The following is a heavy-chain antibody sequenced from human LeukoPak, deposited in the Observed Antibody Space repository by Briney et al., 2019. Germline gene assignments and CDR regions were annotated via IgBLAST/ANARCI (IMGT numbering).Heavy chain of an antibody. D-gene: IGHD1-26*01. V-gene: IGHV4-34*01. CDR1: GGSFSGYY. Sequence: PSETLSLTCAVYGGSFSGYYWSWIRQPPGKGLEWIGSIYHSGSTYYNPSLKSRVTISVDTSKNQFSLKLRSLTAADTAVYYCARDHNSGSYYYYYYMDVWGKGTTVTVSS. J-gene: IGHJ6*03. CDR3: ARDHNSGSYYYYYYMDV. CDR2: IYHSGST.